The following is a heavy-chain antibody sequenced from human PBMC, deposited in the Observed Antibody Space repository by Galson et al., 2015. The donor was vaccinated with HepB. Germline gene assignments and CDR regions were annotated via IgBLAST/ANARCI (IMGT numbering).Heavy chain of an antibody. Sequence: SLRLSCAASGFTFSSYAMSWVRQAPGKGLEWVSAISGSGGSTYYADSVKGRFTISRDNSKNTLYLQMNSLRAEDTAVYYCAKEFIRGQWLPYYFDYWGQGTLVTVSS. CDR2: ISGSGGST. CDR1: GFTFSSYA. D-gene: IGHD6-19*01. J-gene: IGHJ4*02. V-gene: IGHV3-23*01. CDR3: AKEFIRGQWLPYYFDY.